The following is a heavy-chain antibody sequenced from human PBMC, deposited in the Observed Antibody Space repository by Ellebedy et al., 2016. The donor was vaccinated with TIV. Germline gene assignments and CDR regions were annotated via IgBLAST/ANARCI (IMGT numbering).Heavy chain of an antibody. Sequence: GESLKISCAASGFTFSSYGMHWVRQAPGKGLEWVAVISYDGSNKYYADSVKGRFTISRDNYKNTLYLQMNSLRAEDTAVYYCASHYGSGSYYSEFRGMDVWGQGTTVTVSS. CDR2: ISYDGSNK. D-gene: IGHD3-10*01. CDR3: ASHYGSGSYYSEFRGMDV. J-gene: IGHJ6*02. CDR1: GFTFSSYG. V-gene: IGHV3-30*19.